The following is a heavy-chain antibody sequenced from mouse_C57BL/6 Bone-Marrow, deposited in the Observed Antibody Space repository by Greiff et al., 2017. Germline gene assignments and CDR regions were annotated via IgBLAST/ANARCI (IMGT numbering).Heavy chain of an antibody. J-gene: IGHJ3*01. V-gene: IGHV1-64*01. CDR3: ARDYYGSSPAWFAY. CDR2: IHPNSGST. CDR1: GYTFTSYW. D-gene: IGHD1-1*01. Sequence: QVQLQQPGAELVKPGASVKLSCKASGYTFTSYWMHWVKQRPGQGLEWIGMIHPNSGSTNYNEKFKSKATLTVDKSSSTAYMQLSSLPSEDSAVYYCARDYYGSSPAWFAYWGQGTLVTVSA.